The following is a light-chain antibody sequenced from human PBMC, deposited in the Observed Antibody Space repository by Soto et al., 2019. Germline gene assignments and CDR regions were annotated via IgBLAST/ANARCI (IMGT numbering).Light chain of an antibody. V-gene: IGLV1-40*01. CDR3: QSYDSSLSGSK. J-gene: IGLJ2*01. CDR1: SSNIGAGYD. CDR2: GNS. Sequence: QAVVTQPPSVSGAPGQRVTISCTGSSSNIGAGYDVHWYQQLPGTAPKLLIYGNSNRPSGVPDRLSGSKSGTSASLAITGLQAEDEADYYCQSYDSSLSGSKFGGGTKVTVL.